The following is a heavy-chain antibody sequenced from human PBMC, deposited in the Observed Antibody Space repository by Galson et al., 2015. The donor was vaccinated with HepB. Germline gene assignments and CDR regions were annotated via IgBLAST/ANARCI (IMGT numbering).Heavy chain of an antibody. J-gene: IGHJ3*02. Sequence: SVKVSCKASGGTFSSYAISWVRQAPGQGLEWMGGIIPIFGTANYAQKFQGRVTITADESTSTAYMELSSLRSEDTAVYYCARVFDHDSSGYSPNDAFDIWGQGTMVTVSS. D-gene: IGHD3-22*01. CDR2: IIPIFGTA. CDR1: GGTFSSYA. V-gene: IGHV1-69*13. CDR3: ARVFDHDSSGYSPNDAFDI.